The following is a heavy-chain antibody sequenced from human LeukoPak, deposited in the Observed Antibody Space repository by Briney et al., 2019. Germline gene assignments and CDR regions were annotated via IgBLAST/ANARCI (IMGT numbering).Heavy chain of an antibody. CDR1: GFTFSNYA. CDR2: LSGRGSSS. J-gene: IGHJ4*02. Sequence: GGSLRLSCAASGFTFSNYALSWVRQAPGRGLEWVSTLSGRGSSSYYADSVKGRFTISRDNSKNTLWLQMNSLRAEDTAVYYCAKVVEYSSSSPPGSVWGQGTLVTVSS. CDR3: AKVVEYSSSSPPGSV. D-gene: IGHD6-6*01. V-gene: IGHV3-23*01.